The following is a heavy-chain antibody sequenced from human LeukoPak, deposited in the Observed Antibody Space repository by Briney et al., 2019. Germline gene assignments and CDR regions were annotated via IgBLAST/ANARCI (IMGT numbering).Heavy chain of an antibody. Sequence: SETLSLTCAVSGYSIGSGGYSWSWIRQPPGKGLEWIGYIYHSGSTYYNPSLKSRVTISVDRSKNQFSLKLSSVTAADTAVYYCARGGGTEYYYGSGLDPWGQGTLVTVSS. V-gene: IGHV4-30-2*01. J-gene: IGHJ5*02. CDR2: IYHSGST. CDR3: ARGGGTEYYYGSGLDP. CDR1: GYSIGSGGYS. D-gene: IGHD3-10*01.